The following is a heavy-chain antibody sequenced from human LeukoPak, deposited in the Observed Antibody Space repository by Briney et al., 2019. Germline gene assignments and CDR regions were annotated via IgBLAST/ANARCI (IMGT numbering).Heavy chain of an antibody. CDR3: AKPSYFGMDV. CDR1: GFTFSSFA. Sequence: PGGSLRLSCAASGFTFSSFAMSWVRQAPGKGLEWVSSISGSGGSTYYADSVKGRFTISRDNSKNTLYLRMNSLRAEGTAVYYCAKPSYFGMDVWGQGTTVTVSS. V-gene: IGHV3-23*01. J-gene: IGHJ6*02. CDR2: ISGSGGST.